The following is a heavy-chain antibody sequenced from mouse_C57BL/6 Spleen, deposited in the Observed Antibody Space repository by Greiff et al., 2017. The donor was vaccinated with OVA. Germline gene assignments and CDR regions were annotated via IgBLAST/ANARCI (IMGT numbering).Heavy chain of an antibody. CDR1: GYSITSGYY. J-gene: IGHJ2*01. CDR2: ISYDGSN. V-gene: IGHV3-6*01. D-gene: IGHD2-1*01. CDR3: ARDLQGYFDY. Sequence: DVQLQESGPGLVKPSQSLSLTCSVTGYSITSGYYWNWIRQFPGNKLEWMGYISYDGSNNYNPSLKNRISITRDTSKNQFFLKLNSVTTEDTATYYCARDLQGYFDYWGQGTTLTVSS.